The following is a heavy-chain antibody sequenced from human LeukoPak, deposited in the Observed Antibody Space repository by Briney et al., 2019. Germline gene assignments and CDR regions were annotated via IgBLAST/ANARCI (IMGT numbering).Heavy chain of an antibody. Sequence: GESLKISCKGSGYSFTSYWIGWVRQMPGKGLEWMGIIYPGDSDTRYSPSFQGQVTISADKSISTPYLQWSSLKASDTAMYYCARLETLLWFGELLWSWFDPWGQGTLVTVSS. J-gene: IGHJ5*02. V-gene: IGHV5-51*01. CDR2: IYPGDSDT. D-gene: IGHD3-10*01. CDR1: GYSFTSYW. CDR3: ARLETLLWFGELLWSWFDP.